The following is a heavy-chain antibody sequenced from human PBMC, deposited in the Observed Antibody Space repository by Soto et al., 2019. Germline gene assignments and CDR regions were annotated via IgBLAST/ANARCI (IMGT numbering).Heavy chain of an antibody. CDR3: AKDRSRYSSGWHNWFDP. CDR2: TSGSGDNT. CDR1: GFTFSNYG. J-gene: IGHJ5*02. V-gene: IGHV3-23*01. D-gene: IGHD6-19*01. Sequence: GGSLRLSCAASGFTFSNYGMSWVRQAPGKGLDWVPSTSGSGDNTFYADSVKGRFTISRDNSKNKLYLQMNSLSPEDTAVYYCAKDRSRYSSGWHNWFDPWGQGTLVTVSS.